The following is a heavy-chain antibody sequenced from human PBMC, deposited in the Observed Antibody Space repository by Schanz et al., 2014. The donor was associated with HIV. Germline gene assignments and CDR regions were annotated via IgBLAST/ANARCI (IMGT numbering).Heavy chain of an antibody. CDR2: ISNDGRNK. J-gene: IGHJ6*02. Sequence: QVQLVASGGGVVQPGRSLRLSCAASGFTFSTYSMHWVRQTPGKGPEWVAFISNDGRNKYYADSVKGRFTISRDSSRNTLYXQMNSLRAEDTAVYYCAKVATWDYYGMDVWGQGTTVTVSS. CDR3: AKVATWDYYGMDV. CDR1: GFTFSTYS. V-gene: IGHV3-30*18.